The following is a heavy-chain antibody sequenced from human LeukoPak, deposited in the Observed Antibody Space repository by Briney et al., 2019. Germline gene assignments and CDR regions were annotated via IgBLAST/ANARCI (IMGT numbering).Heavy chain of an antibody. J-gene: IGHJ3*02. CDR1: GGSISSYY. Sequence: SETLSLTCTVSGGSISSYYGSWIRQPPGKGLEWIGYIYYSGSTNYNPSLKSRVTISVDTSKNQFSLKLSSVTAADTAVYYCARPSYDSSGYYSGAFDIWGQGTMVTVSS. D-gene: IGHD3-22*01. CDR2: IYYSGST. CDR3: ARPSYDSSGYYSGAFDI. V-gene: IGHV4-59*08.